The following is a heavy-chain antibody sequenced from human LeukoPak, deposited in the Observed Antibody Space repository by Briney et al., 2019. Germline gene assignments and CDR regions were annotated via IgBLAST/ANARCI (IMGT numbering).Heavy chain of an antibody. CDR3: ARRPMVRGEHWFDP. Sequence: SETLSLTCTVSGGFISSYYWTWIRQPPGKGLEWIGYMYYNGSTNYNPSLKSRVTISDDTSKKHLSPKLSSVTAADPAVYYCARRPMVRGEHWFDPWGPGTLVIVSS. J-gene: IGHJ5*02. CDR1: GGFISSYY. CDR2: MYYNGST. V-gene: IGHV4-59*01. D-gene: IGHD3-10*01.